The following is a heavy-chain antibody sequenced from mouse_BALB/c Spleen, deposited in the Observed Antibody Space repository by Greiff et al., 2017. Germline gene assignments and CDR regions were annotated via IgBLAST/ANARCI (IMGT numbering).Heavy chain of an antibody. D-gene: IGHD2-14*01. Sequence: EVQRVESGGGLVKPGGSLKLSCAASGFTFSSYTMSWVRQTPEKRLEWVATISSGGSYTYYPDSVKGRFTISRDNAKNTLYLQMSSLKSEDTAMYYCTRDRAYYRYDGAWFAYWGQGTLVTVSA. J-gene: IGHJ3*01. V-gene: IGHV5-6-4*01. CDR1: GFTFSSYT. CDR2: ISSGGSYT. CDR3: TRDRAYYRYDGAWFAY.